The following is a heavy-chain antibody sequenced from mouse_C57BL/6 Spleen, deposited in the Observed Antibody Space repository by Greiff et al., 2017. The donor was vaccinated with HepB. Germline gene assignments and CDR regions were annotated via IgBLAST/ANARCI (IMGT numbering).Heavy chain of an antibody. D-gene: IGHD2-4*01. Sequence: QVQLKQSGAELVRPGTSVKVSCKASGYAFTNYLIEWVKQRPGQGLEWIGEILPGSGSTNYNEKFKGKATFTADTSSNTAYMQLSSLTTEDSAIYYCARGDYDGCLAMDYWGQGTSVTVSS. CDR1: GYAFTNYL. CDR3: ARGDYDGCLAMDY. J-gene: IGHJ4*01. CDR2: ILPGSGST. V-gene: IGHV1-54*02.